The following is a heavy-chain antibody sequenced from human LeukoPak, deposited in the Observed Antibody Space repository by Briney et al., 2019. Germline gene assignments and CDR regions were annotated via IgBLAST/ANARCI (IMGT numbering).Heavy chain of an antibody. Sequence: GGSLRLSCAASGFTFSSYTMHWIRQAPGKGLEWVSSISGSNSYISYADSVKGRFTVSRDNAKDSLYLQMNSLRAEDTAVYYCARALTTLTYEGYWGQGTLVTVSS. V-gene: IGHV3-21*01. CDR1: GFTFSSYT. CDR3: ARALTTLTYEGY. D-gene: IGHD1-1*01. J-gene: IGHJ4*02. CDR2: ISGSNSYI.